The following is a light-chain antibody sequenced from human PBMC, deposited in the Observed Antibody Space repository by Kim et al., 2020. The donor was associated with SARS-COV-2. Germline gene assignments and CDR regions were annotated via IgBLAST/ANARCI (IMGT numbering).Light chain of an antibody. CDR3: SAWDNSLNGWV. CDR2: NDN. V-gene: IGLV1-44*01. J-gene: IGLJ3*02. Sequence: QSVLTQPPSASGTPGQRVTVSCSGSSSNIGSNTVNWFQQVPGTAPKLLIYNDNQRPSGVPDRVSGSKSGTSASLAIGGLQSEDEAHYYCSAWDNSLNGWVFGGGTQLTVL. CDR1: SSNIGSNT.